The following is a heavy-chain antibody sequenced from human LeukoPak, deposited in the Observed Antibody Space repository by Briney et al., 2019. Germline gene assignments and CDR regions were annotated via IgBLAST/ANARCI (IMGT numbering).Heavy chain of an antibody. J-gene: IGHJ4*02. V-gene: IGHV1-2*02. D-gene: IGHD3-3*01. Sequence: ASVTVSCKASVSTFTSYHIHWVRQAPGQGLEGMGRINPTSGGTNYGQKFQGRVIMTRDTSMSAAYMELYSLTSDGTAVYYCARGGGYYNYYFEYWGQGSLVTVSS. CDR2: INPTSGGT. CDR1: VSTFTSYH. CDR3: ARGGGYYNYYFEY.